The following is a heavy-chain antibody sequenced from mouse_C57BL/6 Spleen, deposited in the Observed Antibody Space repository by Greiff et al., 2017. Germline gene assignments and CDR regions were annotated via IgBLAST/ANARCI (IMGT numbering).Heavy chain of an antibody. CDR2: IYPGSGST. CDR3: ARYYYGSRGYAMDY. V-gene: IGHV1-55*01. Sequence: QVQLQQPGAELVKPGASVKMSCKASGYTFTSYWITWVKQRPGQGLEWIGDIYPGSGSTNYNEKFKSKATLTVDTSSSTAYMQLSSLTSEDSAVYYGARYYYGSRGYAMDYWGQGTSVTVSS. D-gene: IGHD1-1*01. CDR1: GYTFTSYW. J-gene: IGHJ4*01.